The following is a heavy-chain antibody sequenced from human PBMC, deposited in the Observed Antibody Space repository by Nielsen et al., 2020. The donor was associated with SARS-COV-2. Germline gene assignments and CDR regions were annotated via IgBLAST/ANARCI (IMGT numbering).Heavy chain of an antibody. D-gene: IGHD1-26*01. CDR1: GDSVSSSSAA. V-gene: IGHV6-1*01. CDR3: ARDLLSWELAKYYFDY. Sequence: SETLSLTCAISGDSVSSSSAAWNWIRQSPSRGLEWLGRTYYRSKWYNDYAVSVKSRITINPDTSKNQFSLQLNSVTPEDTAVYYCARDLLSWELAKYYFDYWGQGTLVTVSS. CDR2: TYYRSKWYN. J-gene: IGHJ4*02.